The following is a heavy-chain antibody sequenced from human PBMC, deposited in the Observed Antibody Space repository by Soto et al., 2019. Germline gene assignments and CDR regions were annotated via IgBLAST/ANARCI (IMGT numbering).Heavy chain of an antibody. Sequence: GGSLRLSCAASGFTFSSYAMSWVRQAPGKGLEWVSAISGSGGSTYYADSVKGRFTISRDNSKNTLYLQMNSLRAEDTAVYYCAKDLSVGDFWSGYYTKPFDYWGQGTLVTVSS. CDR1: GFTFSSYA. CDR2: ISGSGGST. CDR3: AKDLSVGDFWSGYYTKPFDY. D-gene: IGHD3-3*01. J-gene: IGHJ4*02. V-gene: IGHV3-23*01.